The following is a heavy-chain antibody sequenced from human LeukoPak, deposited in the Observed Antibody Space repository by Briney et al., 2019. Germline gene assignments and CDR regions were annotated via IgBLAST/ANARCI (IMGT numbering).Heavy chain of an antibody. D-gene: IGHD1-26*01. Sequence: SETLSLTCTVSGGSISSYYWSWIRQPPGKGLEWMGYISYSGSTNYNPSLKSRVTISVDTSKHQFSLKLSAVTAADTAVYYCARPTPSGSYLNWFDPWGQGTLVTVSS. V-gene: IGHV4-59*01. CDR1: GGSISSYY. CDR3: ARPTPSGSYLNWFDP. CDR2: ISYSGST. J-gene: IGHJ5*02.